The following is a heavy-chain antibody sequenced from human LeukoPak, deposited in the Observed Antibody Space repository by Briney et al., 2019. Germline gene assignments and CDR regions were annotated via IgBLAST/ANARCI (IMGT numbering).Heavy chain of an antibody. CDR2: IYYSGST. CDR3: ARSYSSSWPFDY. V-gene: IGHV4-31*03. CDR1: GGSISSGGYY. Sequence: PSETLSLTCTVSGGSISSGGYYWGWIRQHPGKGLEWIGYIYYSGSTYYNPSLKSRVTISVDTSKNQFSLKLSSVTAADTAVYYCARSYSSSWPFDYWGQGTLVTVSS. D-gene: IGHD6-13*01. J-gene: IGHJ4*02.